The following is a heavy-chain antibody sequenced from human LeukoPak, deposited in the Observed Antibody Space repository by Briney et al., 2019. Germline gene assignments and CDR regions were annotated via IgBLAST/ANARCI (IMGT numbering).Heavy chain of an antibody. J-gene: IGHJ4*02. CDR3: AREDSSGYLLH. Sequence: GGSLRPSCAASGFTFSSHNMNWVRQAPGKGLEWVSYISSSTTKYYADSVKGRFTISRDNAKNSLYLQMNSLRDEDTAVYYCAREDSSGYLLHWGQGTLVTVSS. CDR2: ISSSTTK. V-gene: IGHV3-48*02. CDR1: GFTFSSHN. D-gene: IGHD3-22*01.